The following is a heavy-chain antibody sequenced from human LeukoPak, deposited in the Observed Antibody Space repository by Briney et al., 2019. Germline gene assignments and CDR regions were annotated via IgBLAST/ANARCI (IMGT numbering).Heavy chain of an antibody. D-gene: IGHD3-10*01. V-gene: IGHV4-39*07. CDR2: IYYSGST. Sequence: SETLSLTCTVSGGSISSSDYYWGWIRQPPGKGLEWIGSIYYSGSTYYNPSLKSRVTISLDASKNQFSLKLSSVTAADTAVYFCARHGSEIHYYMDVWGKGTTVTISS. CDR3: ARHGSEIHYYMDV. J-gene: IGHJ6*03. CDR1: GGSISSSDYY.